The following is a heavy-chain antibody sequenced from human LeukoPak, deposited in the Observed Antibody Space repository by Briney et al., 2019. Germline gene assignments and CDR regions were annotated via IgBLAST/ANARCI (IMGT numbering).Heavy chain of an antibody. CDR2: IRYDGSKT. Sequence: TGGSLRLSCAASGFTFSNYAMHWLRQAPGKGLEWVACIRYDGSKTYYADSVKGRFTISRDNSKHTLYLQMNSLRPEDTAVYYCARVSSGIWWNFDYWGQGTLVTVSS. J-gene: IGHJ4*02. CDR1: GFTFSNYA. D-gene: IGHD3-10*01. V-gene: IGHV3-30*02. CDR3: ARVSSGIWWNFDY.